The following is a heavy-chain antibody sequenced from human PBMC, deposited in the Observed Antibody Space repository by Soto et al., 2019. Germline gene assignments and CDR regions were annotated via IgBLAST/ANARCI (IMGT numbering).Heavy chain of an antibody. CDR2: IDWKDDR. Sequence: SGPTLVNPTQALTLTCTFSGFSLSTIGLCVNWIRQPPGKALGWLALIDWKDDRYYNTSLKTRLTISMDTSKNQVVLIMTDMELVNTAIYYCSRLFSMPGHKSGPENLLAYWGKGTRDTVSP. CDR3: SRLFSMPGHKSGPENLLAY. J-gene: IGHJ4*01. CDR1: GFSLSTIGLC. D-gene: IGHD2-2*01. V-gene: IGHV2-70*13.